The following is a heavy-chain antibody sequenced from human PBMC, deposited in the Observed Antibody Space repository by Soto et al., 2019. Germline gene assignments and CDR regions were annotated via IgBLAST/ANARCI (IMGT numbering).Heavy chain of an antibody. D-gene: IGHD6-6*01. CDR1: GGSISSSNW. Sequence: NPSETLSLTCAVSGGSISSSNWWSWVRQPPGKGLEWIGEIYHSGSNNYNPSLKSRITISVDKSKNKLSLKLSSVTAADTAVFYCARDLTIEYSSPYGWFDPWGQGTLVTVSS. V-gene: IGHV4-4*02. J-gene: IGHJ5*02. CDR3: ARDLTIEYSSPYGWFDP. CDR2: IYHSGSN.